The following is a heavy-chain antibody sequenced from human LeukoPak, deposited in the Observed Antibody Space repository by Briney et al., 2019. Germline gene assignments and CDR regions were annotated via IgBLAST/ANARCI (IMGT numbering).Heavy chain of an antibody. D-gene: IGHD2-2*03. CDR2: IYYSGST. CDR1: GGSISSGGYY. J-gene: IGHJ4*02. CDR3: ARAGYCSSTSCHQDY. Sequence: SETLSLTCTVSGGSISSGGYYWSWIRQHPGKGLEWIGYIYYSGSTYYNPSLKSRVTISVDTSKNQFSLKLSSVTAADTAVYCCARAGYCSSTSCHQDYWGQGTLVTVSS. V-gene: IGHV4-31*03.